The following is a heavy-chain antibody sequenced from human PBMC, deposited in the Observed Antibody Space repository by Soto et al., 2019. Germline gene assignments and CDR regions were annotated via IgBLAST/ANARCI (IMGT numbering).Heavy chain of an antibody. V-gene: IGHV4-59*08. Sequence: KPSETLSLTCTVSGGSISSYYWSWFRQPPGKGLEWIGYIYYSGSTNYNPSLKSRVTISVDTSKNQFSLKLSSVTAADTAVYYCARRYGVYFDYWGQGTLVTVSS. CDR2: IYYSGST. D-gene: IGHD4-17*01. J-gene: IGHJ4*02. CDR3: ARRYGVYFDY. CDR1: GGSISSYY.